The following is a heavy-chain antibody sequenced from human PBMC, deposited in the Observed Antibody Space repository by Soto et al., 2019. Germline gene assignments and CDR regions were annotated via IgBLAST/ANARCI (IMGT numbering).Heavy chain of an antibody. Sequence: LGESLKISCKGSGYSFTSYWIGWGRQMPGKGLEWMGIIYPGDSDTRYSPSFQGQVTISADKSISTAYLQWSSLKASDTAMYYCARGQQLVTPVYDYWGQGTLVTVSS. CDR3: ARGQQLVTPVYDY. D-gene: IGHD6-6*01. CDR2: IYPGDSDT. J-gene: IGHJ4*02. V-gene: IGHV5-51*01. CDR1: GYSFTSYW.